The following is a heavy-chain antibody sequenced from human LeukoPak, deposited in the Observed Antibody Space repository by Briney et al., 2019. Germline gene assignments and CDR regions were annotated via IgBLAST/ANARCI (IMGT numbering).Heavy chain of an antibody. CDR1: GGAFSSYA. CDR2: ITPMFGTA. V-gene: IGHV1-69*13. J-gene: IGHJ1*01. Sequence: ASVKVSCKASGGAFSSYAISWVRQAPGQGLEWMGGITPMFGTAKYAQRFQGRVTITADESTSTAYMELSSLRSEDTAVYYCARDSSEFRSLIPHWGQGTLVTVSS. D-gene: IGHD2-21*01. CDR3: ARDSSEFRSLIPH.